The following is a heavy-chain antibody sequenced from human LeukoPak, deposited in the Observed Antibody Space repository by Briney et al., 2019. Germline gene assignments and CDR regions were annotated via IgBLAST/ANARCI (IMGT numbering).Heavy chain of an antibody. CDR3: AREDDWNYEDY. J-gene: IGHJ4*02. V-gene: IGHV3-7*01. Sequence: GGSLRLPCAASGFTFSNYWMSWVRQAPGRGLEWVANIKQDGSEKYSVNSVKGRFTISRDNAKNSLYLQMNSLRAEDTAIYYCAREDDWNYEDYWGQGTLVTVSP. CDR1: GFTFSNYW. CDR2: IKQDGSEK. D-gene: IGHD1-7*01.